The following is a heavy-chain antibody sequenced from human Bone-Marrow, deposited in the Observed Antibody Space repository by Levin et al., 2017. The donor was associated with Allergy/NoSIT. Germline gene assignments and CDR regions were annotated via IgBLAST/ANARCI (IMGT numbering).Heavy chain of an antibody. CDR2: MNPNSGNT. D-gene: IGHD5-18*01. CDR3: ARVISPWMQLTDDAFDF. V-gene: IGHV1-8*01. J-gene: IGHJ3*01. Sequence: GESLKISCKASGYTFTFYDINWVRQAPGQGLEWMGWMNPNSGNTLFAPNFQGRITMTRNTSTTTAYMELSSLTSDDTAVYYCARVISPWMQLTDDAFDFWGQGTMVTVSS. CDR1: GYTFTFYD.